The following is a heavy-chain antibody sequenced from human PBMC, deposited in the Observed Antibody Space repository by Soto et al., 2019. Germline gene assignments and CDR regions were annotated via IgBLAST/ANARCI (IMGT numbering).Heavy chain of an antibody. D-gene: IGHD6-19*01. CDR2: ILPIFGTA. CDR3: SIAEAGTGPVRFDY. CDR1: GGTFSSYA. V-gene: IGHV1-69*01. Sequence: QVQLVQSGAEVKKPGSSVKVSCKASGGTFSSYAISWVRQAPGQGLEWMGGILPIFGTANYAQKFQVRVTITADESTSTADMELSSLRSEDTAVYYCSIAEAGTGPVRFDYWGEGTLVTVSS. J-gene: IGHJ4*02.